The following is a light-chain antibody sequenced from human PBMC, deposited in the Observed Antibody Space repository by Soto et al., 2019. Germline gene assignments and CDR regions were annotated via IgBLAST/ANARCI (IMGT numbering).Light chain of an antibody. Sequence: EIVMTQSPATLSVSPGERATLSCRASQSVSSNLAWYQQKPGQAPRLLIYGASTRATGIPARFSGSGSGTEFTLTISSLQSEDFAVYYCQQYNNWPRTFGQGTKVENK. V-gene: IGKV3-15*01. CDR1: QSVSSN. CDR3: QQYNNWPRT. CDR2: GAS. J-gene: IGKJ1*01.